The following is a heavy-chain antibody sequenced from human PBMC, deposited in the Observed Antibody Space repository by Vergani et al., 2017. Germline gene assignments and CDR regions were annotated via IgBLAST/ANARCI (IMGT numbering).Heavy chain of an antibody. CDR3: AKVKTGSNWHYFDS. V-gene: IGHV3-43D*03. CDR1: GFTFDDFA. J-gene: IGHJ4*02. CDR2: ITWDGGTV. D-gene: IGHD4-11*01. Sequence: EVQLVESGGVVVQPGGSLRLSCAASGFTFDDFAMHWVRQVPGKRLEWVSLITWDGGTVYYADSVKGRFVISRDNNKNSLFLQMNDLKPEDSALYYCAKVKTGSNWHYFDSWGQGTLVTVSS.